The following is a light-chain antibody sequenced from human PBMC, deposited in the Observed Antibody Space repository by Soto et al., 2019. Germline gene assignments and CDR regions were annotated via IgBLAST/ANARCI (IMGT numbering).Light chain of an antibody. Sequence: EIALTQSPGTLSLSPGERATLSCRASQSVSSHFAWYQQKPGQAPRLLIYDASNRATGIPARFAGSGSGTEFTLTISSLEPKDFAVYYCQQRSSWPLTFGGGTKVEIK. CDR3: QQRSSWPLT. V-gene: IGKV3-11*01. CDR1: QSVSSH. CDR2: DAS. J-gene: IGKJ4*01.